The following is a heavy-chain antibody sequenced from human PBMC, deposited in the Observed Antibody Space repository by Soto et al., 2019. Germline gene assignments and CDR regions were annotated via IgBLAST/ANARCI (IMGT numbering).Heavy chain of an antibody. CDR2: IIPIFGTA. CDR1: GGTFSSYA. Sequence: GASAKVSCKASGGTFSSYAISWVRQAPGQGLEWMGGIIPIFGTANYAQKFQGRVTITADESTSTAYMELSSLRSEDTAVYYCAARIAAAGLDYWGQGTLVTVSS. J-gene: IGHJ4*02. V-gene: IGHV1-69*13. CDR3: AARIAAAGLDY. D-gene: IGHD6-13*01.